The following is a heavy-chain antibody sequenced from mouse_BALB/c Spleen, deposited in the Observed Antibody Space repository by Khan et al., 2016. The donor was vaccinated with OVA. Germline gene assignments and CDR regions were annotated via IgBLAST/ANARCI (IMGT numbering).Heavy chain of an antibody. D-gene: IGHD6-2*01. J-gene: IGHJ1*01. CDR2: INTYTGEP. Sequence: QIQLVQSGPELKKPGETVKISCKASGYTFTNYGMNWVKQAPGKGLKWMGWINTYTGEPTYADDFKGRFVFSLETSASTAYLQINNLKNEDMTTXFCARISSYWYSDVWGAGTTVTVSS. CDR1: GYTFTNYG. CDR3: ARISSYWYSDV. V-gene: IGHV9-1*02.